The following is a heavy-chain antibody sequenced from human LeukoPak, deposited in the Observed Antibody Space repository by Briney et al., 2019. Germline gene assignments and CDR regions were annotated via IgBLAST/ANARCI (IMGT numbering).Heavy chain of an antibody. CDR3: ARVMAASVWRSYGSYYYYYMDV. V-gene: IGHV3-7*01. CDR2: IKEDGSEK. J-gene: IGHJ6*03. Sequence: GGSLRLSCAASGFTFNNYWMGWVRQAPGKGLEWVANIKEDGSEKNYVDSVKGRFTISRNNAKNSLYLQMSSLRAADTAVYYCARVMAASVWRSYGSYYYYYMDVWGKGTTVTVSS. CDR1: GFTFNNYW. D-gene: IGHD3-16*01.